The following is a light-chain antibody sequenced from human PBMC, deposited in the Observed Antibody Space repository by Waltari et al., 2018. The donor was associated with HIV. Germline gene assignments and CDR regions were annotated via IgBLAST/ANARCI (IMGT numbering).Light chain of an antibody. J-gene: IGLJ1*01. CDR3: CSYASSSTYV. V-gene: IGLV2-23*02. CDR1: SSDVGSYNL. Sequence: QSVLTQPASVSGSPGQSITIPCTGTSSDVGSYNLVSWYQQYPGTAPKFMIYEVTKRPSGVSNRFSGSKSGNTASLTISGLQAEDEADYYCCSYASSSTYVFGTGTKVTI. CDR2: EVT.